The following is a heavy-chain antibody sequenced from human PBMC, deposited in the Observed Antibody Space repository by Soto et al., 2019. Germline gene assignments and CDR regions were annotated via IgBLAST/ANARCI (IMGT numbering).Heavy chain of an antibody. Sequence: QVQLVESGGGVVQPGRSLRLSCAASGFTFNSYAMHWVRQAPGKGLQWVAVISYDGSNKYYADSVKGRFTISRDNSKNTLYLQMNSLRAKDTAVYYCARGPSSLTRFDYWGQGTLVTVSS. D-gene: IGHD2-2*01. CDR1: GFTFNSYA. CDR3: ARGPSSLTRFDY. J-gene: IGHJ4*02. V-gene: IGHV3-30-3*01. CDR2: ISYDGSNK.